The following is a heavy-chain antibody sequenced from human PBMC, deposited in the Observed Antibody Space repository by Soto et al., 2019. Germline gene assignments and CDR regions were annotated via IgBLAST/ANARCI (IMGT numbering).Heavy chain of an antibody. V-gene: IGHV3-23*01. Sequence: EVQLLESGGGLVQPGGSLRLSCAASGFTFSSYAMRWVRQAPGQGLEWVSAISGSGGSTYYADSVKGRFTISRDNSKNTLYLQMNSVRAEDTAVYYCAKEIARGQWLVRYFDYWGQGTLVTVSS. CDR3: AKEIARGQWLVRYFDY. CDR2: ISGSGGST. CDR1: GFTFSSYA. D-gene: IGHD6-19*01. J-gene: IGHJ4*02.